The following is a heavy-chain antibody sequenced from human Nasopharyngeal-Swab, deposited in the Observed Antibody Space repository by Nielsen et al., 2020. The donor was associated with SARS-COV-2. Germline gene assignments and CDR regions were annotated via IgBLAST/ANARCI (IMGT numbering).Heavy chain of an antibody. CDR2: IYYSGST. CDR1: GGSISSSSYY. J-gene: IGHJ6*02. CDR3: ARDYYGSGARSLDV. D-gene: IGHD3-10*01. Sequence: SETLSLTCTVSGGSISSSSYYWGWIRQPPGKGLEWIGSIYYSGSTYYNPSLKSRVTISVDTSKNQFSLKLSSVTAADTAVYYCARDYYGSGARSLDVWGQGTTVTVSS. V-gene: IGHV4-39*07.